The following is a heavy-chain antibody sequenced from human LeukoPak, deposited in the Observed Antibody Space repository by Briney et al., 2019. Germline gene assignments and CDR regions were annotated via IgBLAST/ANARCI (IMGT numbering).Heavy chain of an antibody. J-gene: IGHJ6*03. CDR1: GGSISSYY. V-gene: IGHV4-59*01. CDR2: IYYSGST. D-gene: IGHD1-7*01. CDR3: ARAYNWNYIDYYYYMDV. Sequence: SETLSLTCTVSGGSISSYYWSWIRQPPGKGLEWIGYIYYSGSTNYNPSLKSRVTISVDTSKNQFSLKLSSETAADTAVYYCARAYNWNYIDYYYYMDVWGKGTTVTVSS.